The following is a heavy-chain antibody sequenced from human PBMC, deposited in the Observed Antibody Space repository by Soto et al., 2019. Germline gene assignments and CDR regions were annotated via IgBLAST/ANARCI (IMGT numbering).Heavy chain of an antibody. CDR2: ISSSSSTI. CDR3: ASELAALNWFDP. D-gene: IGHD1-1*01. CDR1: GFTFSSYS. Sequence: EVQLVESGGGLVQPGGSLRLSCAASGFTFSSYSMNWVRQAPGKGLEWVAYISSSSSTIYYADSVKGRFTISRDNAKNSLYLQMNSLRDEDTAVYDCASELAALNWFDPWGQGTLVTVSS. V-gene: IGHV3-48*02. J-gene: IGHJ5*02.